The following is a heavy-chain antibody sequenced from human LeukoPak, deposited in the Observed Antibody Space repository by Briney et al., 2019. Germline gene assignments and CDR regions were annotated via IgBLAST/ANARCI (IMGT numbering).Heavy chain of an antibody. CDR1: GYTFTTYA. V-gene: IGHV1-2*02. CDR2: INPNSGGT. CDR3: ARDSPYYYDSSGYFPH. Sequence: ASVKVSCKASGYTFTTYAMNWVRQAPGQGLEWMGWINPNSGGTNYAQKFQGRVTMTRDTSISTAYMELSRLRSDDTAVYYCARDSPYYYDSSGYFPHWGQGTLVTVSS. D-gene: IGHD3-22*01. J-gene: IGHJ4*02.